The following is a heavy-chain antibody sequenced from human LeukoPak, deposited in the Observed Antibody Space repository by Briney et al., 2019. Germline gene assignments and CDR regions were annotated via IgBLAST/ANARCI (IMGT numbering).Heavy chain of an antibody. V-gene: IGHV4-30-2*01. CDR2: IYHSGST. Sequence: SETLSLTCTVSGGSISSGGYYWSWIRQPPGKGLEWIGYIYHSGSTYYNPSLKSRVTISVDRSKNQFSLKLSSVTAADTAVYYCARGGHIAVAGTGFDYWGQGTLVTVSS. J-gene: IGHJ4*02. CDR3: ARGGHIAVAGTGFDY. CDR1: GGSISSGGYY. D-gene: IGHD6-19*01.